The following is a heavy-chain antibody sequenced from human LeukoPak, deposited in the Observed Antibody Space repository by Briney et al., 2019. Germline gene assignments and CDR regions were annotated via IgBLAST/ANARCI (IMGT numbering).Heavy chain of an antibody. V-gene: IGHV3-66*01. Sequence: GGSLRLSCAASGFTFSSYAMPWVRQAPGKGLEWVAVIYSCGSTYYADSVKGRFTISRDNSKNTLYLQMNSLRAEDTAVYYCARNSVTDHGYYFDYWGQGTLVTVSS. J-gene: IGHJ4*02. CDR2: IYSCGST. CDR1: GFTFSSYA. CDR3: ARNSVTDHGYYFDY. D-gene: IGHD4-17*01.